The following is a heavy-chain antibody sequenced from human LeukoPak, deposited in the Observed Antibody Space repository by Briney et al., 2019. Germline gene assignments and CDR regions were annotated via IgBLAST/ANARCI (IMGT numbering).Heavy chain of an antibody. CDR3: ARDRGYSNFDY. D-gene: IGHD4-11*01. J-gene: IGHJ4*02. CDR2: MNEDGSEK. CDR1: GFGFSNYW. V-gene: IGHV3-7*01. Sequence: GGSLRLSCATSGFGFSNYWMSWVCQAPGKGLEWVANMNEDGSEKNYVDSVKGRFTISRDNAQDSLYLQMNSLRAEDTAVYYCARDRGYSNFDYWGQETLLTVSS.